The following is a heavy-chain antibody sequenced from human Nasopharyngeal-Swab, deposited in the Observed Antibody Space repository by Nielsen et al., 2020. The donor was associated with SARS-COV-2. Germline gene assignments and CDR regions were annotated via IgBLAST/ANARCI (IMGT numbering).Heavy chain of an antibody. CDR1: GYSFTSHW. Sequence: KVSCKGSGYSFTSHWISWVGQMPGKGREGRGRIDPSDSYTNYSPSFQGHVTISADKSISTAYLQWSSLKASDTAMYYCARSLDYDILTGLSDFNNYYYMDVWGKGTTVTVSS. J-gene: IGHJ6*03. CDR3: ARSLDYDILTGLSDFNNYYYMDV. CDR2: IDPSDSYT. D-gene: IGHD3-9*01. V-gene: IGHV5-10-1*01.